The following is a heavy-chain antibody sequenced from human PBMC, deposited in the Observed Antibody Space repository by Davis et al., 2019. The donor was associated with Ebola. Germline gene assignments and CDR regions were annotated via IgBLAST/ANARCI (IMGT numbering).Heavy chain of an antibody. J-gene: IGHJ6*02. V-gene: IGHV3-21*01. CDR3: ARTGRGYCSGGSCYGGMDV. CDR1: GFTFRSYT. Sequence: GESLKISCAASGFTFRSYTMNWVRQAPGKGLEWVSSISGSSDYLYYADSVKGRFTISRDNSKNTLYLQMNSLRAEDTAVYYCARTGRGYCSGGSCYGGMDVWGQGTTVTVSS. CDR2: ISGSSDYL. D-gene: IGHD2-15*01.